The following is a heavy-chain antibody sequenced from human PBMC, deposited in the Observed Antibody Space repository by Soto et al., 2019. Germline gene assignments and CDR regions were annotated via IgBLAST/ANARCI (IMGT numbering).Heavy chain of an antibody. J-gene: IGHJ6*02. CDR3: ARTRAGARTMDV. V-gene: IGHV3-13*01. Sequence: PGGSLRLSCAASGFTFSSYDMHWVRQATGKGLEWVSAIGTAGDTYYPGSVKGRFTISRENAKNSLYLQMNSLRAGDTAVYCCARTRAGARTMDVWGQGTTVTVSS. D-gene: IGHD6-19*01. CDR2: IGTAGDT. CDR1: GFTFSSYD.